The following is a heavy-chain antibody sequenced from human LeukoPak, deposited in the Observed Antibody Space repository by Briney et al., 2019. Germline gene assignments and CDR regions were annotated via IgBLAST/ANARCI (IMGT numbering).Heavy chain of an antibody. V-gene: IGHV1-2*02. J-gene: IGHJ6*02. Sequence: ASVKVSCKASGYTFTGYYMHWVRQAPGQGLEWMGWINPNSGGTNYAQKFQGRVTMTRDTSISTAYMELSRLRSDDTAVYYCARDYYYDSSGYYPSYYYYYGMGVWGQGTTVTVSS. D-gene: IGHD3-22*01. CDR1: GYTFTGYY. CDR2: INPNSGGT. CDR3: ARDYYYDSSGYYPSYYYYYGMGV.